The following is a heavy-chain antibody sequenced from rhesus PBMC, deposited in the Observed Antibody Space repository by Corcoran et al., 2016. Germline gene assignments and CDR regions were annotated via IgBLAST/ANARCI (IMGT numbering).Heavy chain of an antibody. CDR3: ARGTGLYGLDS. V-gene: IGHV4-173*01. CDR2: IAGSGGST. CDR1: GGSISGNY. Sequence: QLQLQESGPGLMKPSETLSLTCAVSGGSISGNYGSWIRQPPGKGLEWIGRIAGSGGSTDHTPSLKSRVNISTDTSKNQFSLKLGSVTAADAAVYYCARGTGLYGLDSWGQGVVATVSS. D-gene: IGHD2-15*01. J-gene: IGHJ6*01.